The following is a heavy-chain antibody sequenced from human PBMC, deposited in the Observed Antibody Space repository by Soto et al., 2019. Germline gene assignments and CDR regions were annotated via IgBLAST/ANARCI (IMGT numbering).Heavy chain of an antibody. Sequence: PGGSLRLSCAASGFTFSSYGMHWVRQAPGKGLEWVAVIWYDGSNKYYADSVKGRFTISRDNSKNTLYLQMNSLRAEDTAVYYWAGSLLELERRLDVWGKGTTVTVSS. V-gene: IGHV3-33*01. CDR1: GFTFSSYG. D-gene: IGHD1-1*01. CDR3: AGSLLELERRLDV. CDR2: IWYDGSNK. J-gene: IGHJ6*04.